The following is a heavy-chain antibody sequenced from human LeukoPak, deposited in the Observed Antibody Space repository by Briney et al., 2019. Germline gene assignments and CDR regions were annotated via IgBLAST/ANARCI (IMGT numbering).Heavy chain of an antibody. CDR2: ISSSSSYI. D-gene: IGHD5-18*01. CDR1: GFTFSSYS. CDR3: ARPRAPWIQLWPPAYMDV. V-gene: IGHV3-21*01. Sequence: MAGGSLRLSCAASGFTFSSYSMNWVRQAPGKGLEWVSSISSSSSYIYYADSVKGRFTISRDNSKNTLYLQMNSLRAEDTAVYYCARPRAPWIQLWPPAYMDVWGKGTTVTISS. J-gene: IGHJ6*03.